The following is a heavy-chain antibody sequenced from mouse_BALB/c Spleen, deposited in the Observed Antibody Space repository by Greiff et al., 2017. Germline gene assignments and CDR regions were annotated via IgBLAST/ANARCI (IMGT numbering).Heavy chain of an antibody. CDR3: ARSGITTVVAPPMAMDY. Sequence: EVQLQQSGAELVKPGASVKLSCTASGFNIKDTYMHWVKQRPEQGLEWIGRIDPANGNTKYDPKFQGKATITADTSSNTAYLQLSSLTSEDTAVYYCARSGITTVVAPPMAMDYWGQGTSVTVSS. CDR1: GFNIKDTY. D-gene: IGHD1-1*01. J-gene: IGHJ4*01. V-gene: IGHV14-3*02. CDR2: IDPANGNT.